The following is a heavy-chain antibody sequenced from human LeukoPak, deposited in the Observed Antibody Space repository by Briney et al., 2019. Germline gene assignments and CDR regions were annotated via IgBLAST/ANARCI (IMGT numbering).Heavy chain of an antibody. CDR3: ARVYSSGWDYDY. V-gene: IGHV1-46*03. J-gene: IGHJ4*02. D-gene: IGHD6-19*01. CDR2: INTSGGST. Sequence: ASVKVSCKASGYTFTSYYMHWVRHAPAQGHEWKGIINTSGGSTSYAKKFQGRVTMTRDTSTSTVYMEMSSLRSEDTVVYYCARVYSSGWDYDYWGQGTLVTVSS. CDR1: GYTFTSYY.